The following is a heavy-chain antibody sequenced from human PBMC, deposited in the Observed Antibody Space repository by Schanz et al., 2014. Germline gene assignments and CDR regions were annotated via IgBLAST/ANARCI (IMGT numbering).Heavy chain of an antibody. V-gene: IGHV3-11*01. CDR2: ISNSGYTI. Sequence: QVQLVESGGGLVKPGGSLRLSCAASGFTFSDYYMNWIRQAPGKGLEWVSYISNSGYTIYYADSVKGRFTISRDNAKNSRYLQMNSRRAEDPAVYYCARDLPPYSSSPYYWYYGMDVWGQGTTVTVSS. D-gene: IGHD6-6*01. CDR1: GFTFSDYY. J-gene: IGHJ6*02. CDR3: ARDLPPYSSSPYYWYYGMDV.